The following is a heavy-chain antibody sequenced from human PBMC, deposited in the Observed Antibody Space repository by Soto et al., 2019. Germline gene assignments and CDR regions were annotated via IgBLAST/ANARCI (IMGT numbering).Heavy chain of an antibody. CDR1: GFTFSNAW. CDR3: TAYFYYYDSSGRIPGSYNWFDP. J-gene: IGHJ5*02. D-gene: IGHD3-22*01. V-gene: IGHV3-15*07. CDR2: IKSKTDGGTT. Sequence: GGSLRLSCAASGFTFSNAWINWVRQAPGKGLEWVGRIKSKTDGGTTDFAAPVKGRFAVSRDDSKNTLYLQMNSLKTEDTAVYYCTAYFYYYDSSGRIPGSYNWFDPWGQGTLVTVSS.